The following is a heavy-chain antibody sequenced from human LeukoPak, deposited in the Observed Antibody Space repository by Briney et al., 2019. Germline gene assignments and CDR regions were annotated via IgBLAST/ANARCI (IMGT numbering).Heavy chain of an antibody. J-gene: IGHJ4*02. V-gene: IGHV4-59*08. D-gene: IGHD1-26*01. CDR1: GGSISSYY. Sequence: SETLSLTCTASGGSISSYYWSWIRQPPGKGLEWIGYIYYSGSTNYNPSLKSRVTISVDTSKNQFSLKLSSVSAADTAVYYCARRYRYSGSYYYFDYWGQGNLVTVSS. CDR2: IYYSGST. CDR3: ARRYRYSGSYYYFDY.